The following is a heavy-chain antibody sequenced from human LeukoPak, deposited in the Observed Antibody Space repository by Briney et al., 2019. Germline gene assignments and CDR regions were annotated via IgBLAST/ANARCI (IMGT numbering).Heavy chain of an antibody. J-gene: IGHJ6*02. V-gene: IGHV1-69*13. CDR1: GGTFSSYA. CDR3: ARSAIVVVPAAIHYGMDV. D-gene: IGHD2-2*01. CDR2: IIPIFGTA. Sequence: GASVKVSCKASGGTFSSYAISWVRQAPGQGLEWMGGIIPIFGTANYAQKFQGRVTITADESTSTAYMELSSLRPGDTAVYYCARSAIVVVPAAIHYGMDVWGQGTTVTVSS.